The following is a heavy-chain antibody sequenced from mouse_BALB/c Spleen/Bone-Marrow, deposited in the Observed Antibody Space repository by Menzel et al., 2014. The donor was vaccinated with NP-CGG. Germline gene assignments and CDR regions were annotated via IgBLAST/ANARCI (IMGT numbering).Heavy chain of an antibody. V-gene: IGHV3-6*02. Sequence: ESGPGLVKPSQSLSLTCSVTGYSITSGYYWNWIRQFPGNKLEWMGYISYGGSNNYNPSLKNRISITRDTSKNQFFLKLNSVTTEDTATYYCARGGYDGRGFAYWGQGTLVTVSA. CDR1: GYSITSGYY. CDR3: ARGGYDGRGFAY. J-gene: IGHJ3*01. D-gene: IGHD2-2*01. CDR2: ISYGGSN.